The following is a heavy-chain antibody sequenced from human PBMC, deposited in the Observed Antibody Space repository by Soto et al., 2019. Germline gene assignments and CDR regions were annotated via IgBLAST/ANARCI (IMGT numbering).Heavy chain of an antibody. J-gene: IGHJ4*02. CDR3: ARERRTGEYSNSPRFDY. CDR1: GGTFSSHA. CDR2: IIPIFGTA. Sequence: GASVKVSCKASGGTFSSHAISWVRQAPGQGLEWMGGIIPIFGTANYAQKFQGRVTITADESTSTAYMELSSLRSEDTAVYYCARERRTGEYSNSPRFDYWGQGTLVTVSS. V-gene: IGHV1-69*13. D-gene: IGHD6-6*01.